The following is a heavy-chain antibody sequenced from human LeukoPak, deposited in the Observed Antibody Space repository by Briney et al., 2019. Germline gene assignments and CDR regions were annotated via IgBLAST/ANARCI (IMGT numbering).Heavy chain of an antibody. Sequence: TPSETLSLTCTVSGGSISSYYWSWIRQPPGKGLEWIGYIYYSGSTNYNPSLKSRVTISVDTSKNQFSLKLSSVTAADTAVYYCAMGRWYPYWYFDLWGRGTLVTVSS. CDR3: AMGRWYPYWYFDL. D-gene: IGHD4-23*01. CDR1: GGSISSYY. CDR2: IYYSGST. V-gene: IGHV4-59*12. J-gene: IGHJ2*01.